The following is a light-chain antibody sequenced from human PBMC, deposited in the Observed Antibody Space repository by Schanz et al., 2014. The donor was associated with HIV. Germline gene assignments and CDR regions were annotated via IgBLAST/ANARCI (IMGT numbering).Light chain of an antibody. CDR1: QSVSNN. CDR3: QQYGSSPLT. V-gene: IGKV3-20*01. CDR2: GAS. J-gene: IGKJ3*01. Sequence: EIVLTQSPATLSLSPGERATLSCRASQSVSNNLAWYQQKPGQAPRLLIYGASNRATGIPARVSGGGSGTDFTLTITRLEPEDFAVYYCQQYGSSPLTFGPGTKVEIK.